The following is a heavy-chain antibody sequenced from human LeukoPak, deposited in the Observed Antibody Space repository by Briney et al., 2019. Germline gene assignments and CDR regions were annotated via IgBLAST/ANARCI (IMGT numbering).Heavy chain of an antibody. V-gene: IGHV3-21*01. CDR1: GFTFSSYS. Sequence: GGSLRLSCAASGFTFSSYSMNWVRQAPGKGLEWVSSITSSNNYIYYGDSVKGRFTISRDNAKNSLYLQMNSLRAEDTAVYYCARDPQPGWFDPWGQGTLVTVSS. CDR3: ARDPQPGWFDP. J-gene: IGHJ5*02. D-gene: IGHD2-2*01. CDR2: ITSSNNYI.